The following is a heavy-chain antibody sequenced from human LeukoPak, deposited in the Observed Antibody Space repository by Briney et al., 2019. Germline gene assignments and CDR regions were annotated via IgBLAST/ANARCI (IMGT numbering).Heavy chain of an antibody. CDR2: MYYSGST. J-gene: IGHJ3*02. V-gene: IGHV4-39*07. CDR3: AKEEGDISGYPYDAFDI. Sequence: SETLSLTCTVSGGSISSSSYSWGWIRQPPGKGLEWIGSMYYSGSTYYNPSLKSRVTISVDTSKNQFSLKLSSVTAEDTAVYYCAKEEGDISGYPYDAFDIWGQGTMVTVSS. D-gene: IGHD3-22*01. CDR1: GGSISSSSYS.